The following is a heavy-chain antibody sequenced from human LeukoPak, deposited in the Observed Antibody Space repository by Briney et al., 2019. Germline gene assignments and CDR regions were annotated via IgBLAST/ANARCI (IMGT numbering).Heavy chain of an antibody. D-gene: IGHD6-13*01. CDR1: GFNFSNYA. V-gene: IGHV3-23*01. CDR3: ATIAAAGPFDY. CDR2: VNSNDRP. Sequence: PGGSLRLSCAASGFNFSNYAMTWVRQAPGKGLEWVSTVNSNDRPYYADSVKGRFTISRDNSKNTLYLQMNSLRAEDTAVYYCATIAAAGPFDYWGQGTLVTVSS. J-gene: IGHJ4*02.